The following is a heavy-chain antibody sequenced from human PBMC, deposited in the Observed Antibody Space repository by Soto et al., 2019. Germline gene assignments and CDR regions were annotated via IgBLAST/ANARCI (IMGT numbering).Heavy chain of an antibody. Sequence: QVQLVESGGGVVQPGRSLRLSCAASGFTFSSYGMHWVRQAPGKGLEWVAVIWYDGSNKYYADSVKGRFTISRDNSKNTLYLQMNSLRAEDTAVYYCARGIVGATLLAYWGQGTLVTVSS. V-gene: IGHV3-33*01. CDR2: IWYDGSNK. J-gene: IGHJ4*02. CDR3: ARGIVGATLLAY. D-gene: IGHD1-26*01. CDR1: GFTFSSYG.